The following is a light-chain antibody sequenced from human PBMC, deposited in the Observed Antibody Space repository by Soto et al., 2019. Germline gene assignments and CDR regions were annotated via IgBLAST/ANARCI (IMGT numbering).Light chain of an antibody. Sequence: EIVLTQSPDTLSLSPGESATLSCRASQSVSARLAWYKHKPGQSPRLLISDVFNRASGVAERFSGSGSETDFTLIIRRLEPEDSALYYCQHYQGGHPIAFGQGTRLEI. CDR3: QHYQGGHPIA. CDR1: QSVSARL. V-gene: IGKV3-20*01. CDR2: DVF. J-gene: IGKJ5*01.